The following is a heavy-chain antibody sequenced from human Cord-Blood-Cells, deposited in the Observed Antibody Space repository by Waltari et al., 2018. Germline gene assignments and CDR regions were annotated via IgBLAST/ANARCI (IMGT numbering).Heavy chain of an antibody. J-gene: IGHJ4*02. CDR3: ARDGRRSSYDY. CDR1: GFTVSSHY. D-gene: IGHD6-13*01. CDR2: IYSGGST. Sequence: EVQLVESGGGLVQPGGSLRLSCAASGFTVSSHYMSWVRQAPGKGLEWVSVIYSGGSTYYADSVKGRFTISRDNSKNTLYLQMNSLRAEDTAVYYCARDGRRSSYDYWGQGTLVTVSS. V-gene: IGHV3-66*01.